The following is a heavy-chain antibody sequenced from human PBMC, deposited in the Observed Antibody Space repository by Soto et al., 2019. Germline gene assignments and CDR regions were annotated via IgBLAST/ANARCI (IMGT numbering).Heavy chain of an antibody. J-gene: IGHJ4*02. D-gene: IGHD1-1*01. Sequence: RSETLSHTCPVYGGSFSCYYWSLISQPPGKGLEWIGEINHSGSTNYNPSLKSRVTISKDTSKNQFSLSLNSVTAADTAVYFCAIGLFYALDSYNGRSIDYWGQGALVTV. CDR2: INHSGST. CDR1: GGSFSCYY. CDR3: AIGLFYALDSYNGRSIDY. V-gene: IGHV4-34*01.